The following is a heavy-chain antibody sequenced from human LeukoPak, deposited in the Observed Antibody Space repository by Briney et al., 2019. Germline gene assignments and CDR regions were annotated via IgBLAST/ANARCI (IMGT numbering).Heavy chain of an antibody. Sequence: GGSLRLSCAASGFTFSNFAMSWVRQAPGKGLEWVSVIRSDGSTNHADSVKGRFTISRDNSKNTLYLQMNNLRAEDTAMYYCAREMYSGMYNDAFGIWGQGTKVTVSS. CDR1: GFTFSNFA. D-gene: IGHD1-26*01. J-gene: IGHJ3*02. CDR3: AREMYSGMYNDAFGI. V-gene: IGHV3-23*01. CDR2: IRSDGST.